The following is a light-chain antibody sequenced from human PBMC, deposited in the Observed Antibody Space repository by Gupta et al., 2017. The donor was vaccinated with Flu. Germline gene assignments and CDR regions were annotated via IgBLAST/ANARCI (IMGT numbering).Light chain of an antibody. CDR1: GSNVGGCKY. CDR2: DDS. J-gene: IGLJ2*01. V-gene: IGLV2-14*03. Sequence: TISSTGTGSNVGGCKYVHWYQQNPGKAPELIIYDDSDRPSGVSDRFSGSNSGTTATLTITRLEAEEEAEYYCNLCGSSGNHHVVFGGGTKLTVL. CDR3: NLCGSSGNHHVV.